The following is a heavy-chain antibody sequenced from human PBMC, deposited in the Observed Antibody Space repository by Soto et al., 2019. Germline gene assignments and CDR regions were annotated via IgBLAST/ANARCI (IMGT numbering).Heavy chain of an antibody. CDR1: GDSISSSSYY. V-gene: IGHV4-39*01. J-gene: IGHJ4*02. D-gene: IGHD6-13*01. CDR2: IYYSGST. Sequence: SVTLSLTCTVAGDSISSSSYYWGWIRQPPGKGLEWIGSIYYSGSTYYNPSLKSRVTISVDTSKNQFSLKLSSVTAADTAVYYCARRGSWYASSIDYVDYWGQGTLVTVSS. CDR3: ARRGSWYASSIDYVDY.